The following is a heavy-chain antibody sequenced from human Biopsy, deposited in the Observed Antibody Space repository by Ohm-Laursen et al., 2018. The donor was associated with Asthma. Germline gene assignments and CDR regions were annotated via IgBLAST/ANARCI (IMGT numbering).Heavy chain of an antibody. CDR2: IFWDVYN. CDR3: ALSQDSGFDDHSPSWFDP. V-gene: IGHV2-5*02. J-gene: IGHJ5*02. Sequence: TQTLTLTCSSSGFSLRTPGGGVGWIRKSQGKALRGLASIFWDVYNFFRPSLKRRLTITKDPSKNQVVLTMTKMDPVDSGTYYCALSQDSGFDDHSPSWFDPWGQGTLVTVSS. CDR1: GFSLRTPGGG. D-gene: IGHD3-9*01.